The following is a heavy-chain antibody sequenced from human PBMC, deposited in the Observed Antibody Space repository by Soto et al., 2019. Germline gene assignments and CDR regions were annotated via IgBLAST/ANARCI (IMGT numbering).Heavy chain of an antibody. CDR1: GGSISSYY. CDR3: ATTHDYGHSEPLAY. J-gene: IGHJ4*02. D-gene: IGHD4-17*01. V-gene: IGHV4-59*08. Sequence: SETLSLTCTVSGGSISSYYWSWIRQPPGKGLEWIGYIYYSGSTNYNPSLKSRVTISVDTSKNQFSLKLSSVTAADTAVYYCATTHDYGHSEPLAYSGQGTLLTVSS. CDR2: IYYSGST.